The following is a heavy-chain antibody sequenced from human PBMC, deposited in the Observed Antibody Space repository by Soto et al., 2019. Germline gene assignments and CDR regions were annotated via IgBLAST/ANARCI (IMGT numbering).Heavy chain of an antibody. CDR2: ISGYNGNT. D-gene: IGHD6-19*01. CDR3: SRFIMVGGWFDPNYYHGMDV. V-gene: IGHV1-18*01. CDR1: GYTLSNYG. Sequence: ASVKVSCKTSGYTLSNYGINWVRQAPGQGLEWMGWISGYNGNTNYAQTAQGRVTMTTDTSTGTVYMELRSLKSDDTAIYYCSRFIMVGGWFDPNYYHGMDVWGQGTTVTVYS. J-gene: IGHJ6*02.